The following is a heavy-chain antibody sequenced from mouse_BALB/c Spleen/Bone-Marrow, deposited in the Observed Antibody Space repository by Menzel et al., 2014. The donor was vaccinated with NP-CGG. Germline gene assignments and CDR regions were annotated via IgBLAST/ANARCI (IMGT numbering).Heavy chain of an antibody. CDR3: ARRRDYDYFDY. Sequence: EVKLVESGGDLVKPGVSLKLSCAASGFTFSNYGMSWVRQIPDKRLEWVATISSGGTYTFYPDSVKGRFTISRDNTKNTLTLQMTSLKSEDTAMYYCARRRDYDYFDYWGQGTTLAVSS. J-gene: IGHJ2*01. D-gene: IGHD2-4*01. V-gene: IGHV5-6*02. CDR1: GFTFSNYG. CDR2: ISSGGTYT.